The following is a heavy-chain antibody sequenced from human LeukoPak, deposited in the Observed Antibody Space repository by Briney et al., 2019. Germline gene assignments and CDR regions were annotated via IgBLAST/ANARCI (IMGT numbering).Heavy chain of an antibody. CDR1: GGSISSYY. Sequence: SETLSLTCTVSGGSISSYYWSWIRQPPGKGLEWIGYIYYSGSTNYNPSLKSRVTISVDTSKNQFSLKLSSVTAADTAVYYCAGATGTTWFDPWGQGTLVTVSS. J-gene: IGHJ5*02. V-gene: IGHV4-59*12. D-gene: IGHD1-7*01. CDR2: IYYSGST. CDR3: AGATGTTWFDP.